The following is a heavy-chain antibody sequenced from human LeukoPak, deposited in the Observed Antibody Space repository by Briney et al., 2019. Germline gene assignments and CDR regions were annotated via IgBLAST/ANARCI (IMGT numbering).Heavy chain of an antibody. Sequence: PGGSLRLSCAASGFTFSSYWMTWVRQAPGQGLEWVANIKQDGSEKYYVDSVKGRFTISRDNAKNSLYLQMNSLRAEDTAVYYCARDSSGWYYFDYWGLGTLVTVSS. CDR2: IKQDGSEK. D-gene: IGHD6-19*01. CDR3: ARDSSGWYYFDY. V-gene: IGHV3-7*01. J-gene: IGHJ4*02. CDR1: GFTFSSYW.